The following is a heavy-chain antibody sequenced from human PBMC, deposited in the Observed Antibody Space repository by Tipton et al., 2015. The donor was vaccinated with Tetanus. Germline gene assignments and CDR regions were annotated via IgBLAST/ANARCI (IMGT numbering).Heavy chain of an antibody. D-gene: IGHD3-16*01. CDR1: GYTFTTYG. V-gene: IGHV1-18*01. J-gene: IGHJ4*02. Sequence: QLVQSGAEVKRPGASVKVSCKASGYTFTTYGISWVRQAPGQGLEWMGWISTHSGKTEYSQKLQGRVIMTTDTSTTTAYLELTNLRSDDTAVYYCARSWGGFDYWGQGTLVTVSS. CDR2: ISTHSGKT. CDR3: ARSWGGFDY.